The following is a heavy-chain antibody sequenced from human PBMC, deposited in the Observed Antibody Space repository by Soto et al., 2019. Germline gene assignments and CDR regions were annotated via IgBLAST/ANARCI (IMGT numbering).Heavy chain of an antibody. Sequence: VASVKVSCKASGYTFTSYDINWVRQATGQGLEWMGCMNPNSGNTVYAQNFQGRVTMTRNTSISTAYMELSSLRSEDTAVYYCARDSPPYCSIGTCFRGWFDPWGQGTLVTVSS. J-gene: IGHJ5*02. CDR2: MNPNSGNT. D-gene: IGHD2-8*01. CDR3: ARDSPPYCSIGTCFRGWFDP. V-gene: IGHV1-8*01. CDR1: GYTFTSYD.